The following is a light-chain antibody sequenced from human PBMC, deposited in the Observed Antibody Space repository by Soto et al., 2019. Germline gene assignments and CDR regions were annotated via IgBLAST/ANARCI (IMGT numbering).Light chain of an antibody. CDR2: GVF. J-gene: IGKJ2*01. CDR1: QTVNSDY. V-gene: IGKV3-20*01. Sequence: ETVLTQSPGTVSLSPGERATLSCTTSQTVNSDYLAWYQQKPGQAPRLLIYGVFNRATGIPDRFSGSGSATYFTLTISGLEPEDSAIYYCQHYDGSPRTFGQGTNLEI. CDR3: QHYDGSPRT.